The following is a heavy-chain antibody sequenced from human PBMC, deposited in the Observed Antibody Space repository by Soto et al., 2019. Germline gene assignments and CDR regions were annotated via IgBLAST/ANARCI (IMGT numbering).Heavy chain of an antibody. J-gene: IGHJ6*02. V-gene: IGHV5-51*01. CDR3: ARLGNYCSSTSCFDYGMDV. D-gene: IGHD2-2*01. CDR2: IYPGDSDT. CDR1: GYSFTSYW. Sequence: PGEFLTISCKGSGYSFTSYWIGWVRQMPGKGLEWMGIIYPGDSDTRYSPSFQGQVTISADKSISTAYLQWSSLKASDTAMYYCARLGNYCSSTSCFDYGMDVWGQGTTVTVSS.